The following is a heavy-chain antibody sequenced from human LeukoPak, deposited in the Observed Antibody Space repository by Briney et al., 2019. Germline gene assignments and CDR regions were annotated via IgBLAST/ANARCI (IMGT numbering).Heavy chain of an antibody. CDR2: IIPLFGTP. D-gene: IGHD3-22*01. CDR1: GGTFSSYT. J-gene: IGHJ4*02. CDR3: ARNAKAYYYDSSGYYFPEYYFDY. V-gene: IGHV1-69*05. Sequence: SVKVSCKASGGTFSSYTISWVRQAPGQGLEWMGGIIPLFGTPDYAQKFQGRVTMTTDTSTSTAYMELRSLRSDDTAVYYCARNAKAYYYDSSGYYFPEYYFDYWGQGTLVTVSS.